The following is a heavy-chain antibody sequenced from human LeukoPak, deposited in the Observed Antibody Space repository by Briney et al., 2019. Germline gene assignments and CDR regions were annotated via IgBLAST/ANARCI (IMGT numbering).Heavy chain of an antibody. J-gene: IGHJ4*02. Sequence: GGSLRLSCAASGFTFSDYYMSWIRQAPGKGLEWVSYISSSGSTIYYADSVKGRFTISRDNAKNSLYLQMNSLRAEDTAVYYCARGFSNFWSGYYDPYFDYWGQGTLVTVSS. D-gene: IGHD3-3*01. CDR2: ISSSGSTI. CDR1: GFTFSDYY. CDR3: ARGFSNFWSGYYDPYFDY. V-gene: IGHV3-11*01.